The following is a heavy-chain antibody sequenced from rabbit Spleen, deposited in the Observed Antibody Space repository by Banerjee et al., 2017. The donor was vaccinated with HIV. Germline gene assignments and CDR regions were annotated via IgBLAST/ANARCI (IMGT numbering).Heavy chain of an antibody. V-gene: IGHV1S45*01. CDR1: GFSFSNKAV. J-gene: IGHJ3*01. CDR3: ARLYGGSEFRLDL. D-gene: IGHD4-2*01. Sequence: QEQLVESGGGLVQPGGSLKLSCTASGFSFSNKAVMCWVRQAPGKGLEWIASIYAGSSGSTYSATWAKGRFTISKTSSTTVTLQMTSLTAADTATYFCARLYGGSEFRLDLWGPGTLVTVS. CDR2: IYAGSSGST.